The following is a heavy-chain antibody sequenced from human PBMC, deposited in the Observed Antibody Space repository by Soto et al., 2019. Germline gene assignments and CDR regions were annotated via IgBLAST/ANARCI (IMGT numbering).Heavy chain of an antibody. Sequence: EVQLVESGGGLVKPGGSLRLSCAASGFTISSYSVNWVRQAPGKGLEWVSSISSSSTYTYYAASVKGRFTISRDNAKNSLYLQMYSLRAEDTAVYYCARITILTGYYDSFDIWGQGTMVTVAS. J-gene: IGHJ3*02. D-gene: IGHD3-9*01. CDR2: ISSSSTYT. CDR1: GFTISSYS. CDR3: ARITILTGYYDSFDI. V-gene: IGHV3-21*01.